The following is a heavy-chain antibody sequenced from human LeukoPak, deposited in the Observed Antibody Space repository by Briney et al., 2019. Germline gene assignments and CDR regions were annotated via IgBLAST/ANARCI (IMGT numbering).Heavy chain of an antibody. Sequence: GGSLRLSCAASGFTFSSYGMHWVRQAPGKGLEWVAVISYDGSNKYYADSVEGRFTISRDNSKNTLYLQMNSLRAEDTAVYYCAKIAASYDYYYFDYWGQGTLVTVSS. J-gene: IGHJ4*02. D-gene: IGHD5-12*01. CDR2: ISYDGSNK. CDR3: AKIAASYDYYYFDY. CDR1: GFTFSSYG. V-gene: IGHV3-30*18.